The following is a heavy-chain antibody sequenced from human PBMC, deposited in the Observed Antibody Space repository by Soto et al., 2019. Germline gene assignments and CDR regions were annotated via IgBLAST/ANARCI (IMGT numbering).Heavy chain of an antibody. Sequence: GGSLRLSCAASGFTFSSYAMSWVRRAPGKGLEWVSAISGSGGSTYYADSVKGRFTISRDNSKNTLYLQMNSLRAEDTAVYYCAKSLHVSGYSYGYDYWGQGTLVTVSS. CDR1: GFTFSSYA. J-gene: IGHJ4*02. V-gene: IGHV3-23*01. CDR3: AKSLHVSGYSYGYDY. CDR2: ISGSGGST. D-gene: IGHD5-18*01.